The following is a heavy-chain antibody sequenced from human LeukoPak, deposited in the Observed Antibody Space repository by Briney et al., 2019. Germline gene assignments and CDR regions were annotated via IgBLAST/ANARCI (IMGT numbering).Heavy chain of an antibody. V-gene: IGHV4-39*01. J-gene: IGHJ4*02. CDR3: ARSSVVGAKYFDY. D-gene: IGHD6-19*01. Sequence: PSETLSLTCAVYGGSFSGNYWGWIRQPPGKGLEWIGSIYYSGSTYYNPSLKSRVTISVDTSKNQFSLKLSSVTAADTAVYYCARSSVVGAKYFDYWGQGTLVTVSS. CDR2: IYYSGST. CDR1: GGSFSGNY.